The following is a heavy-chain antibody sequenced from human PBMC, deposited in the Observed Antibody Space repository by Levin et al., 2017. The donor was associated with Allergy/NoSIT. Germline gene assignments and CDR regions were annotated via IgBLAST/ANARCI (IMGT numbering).Heavy chain of an antibody. CDR2: INPSGGST. Sequence: GASVKVSCKASGYTFTSYYMHWVRQAPGQGLEWMGIINPSGGSTSYAQKFQGRVTMTRDTSTSTVYMELSSLRSEDTAVYYCARDRDMGYYDILTGYPGDYWGQGTLVTVSS. V-gene: IGHV1-46*03. J-gene: IGHJ4*02. CDR1: GYTFTSYY. CDR3: ARDRDMGYYDILTGYPGDY. D-gene: IGHD3-9*01.